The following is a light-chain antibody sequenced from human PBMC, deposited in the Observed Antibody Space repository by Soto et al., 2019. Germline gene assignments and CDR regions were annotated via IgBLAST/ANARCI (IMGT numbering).Light chain of an antibody. J-gene: IGKJ2*01. Sequence: DIQMTQSPSSLSASVGDRVTITCRASQSISSYLNWYQQKPGKAPKLLIYAASSLQSRVPSRFSGSGSGTDFTLTISSLQHEDFATYYCQQSYSTPQNTFGQGTKLEIK. CDR1: QSISSY. V-gene: IGKV1-39*01. CDR2: AAS. CDR3: QQSYSTPQNT.